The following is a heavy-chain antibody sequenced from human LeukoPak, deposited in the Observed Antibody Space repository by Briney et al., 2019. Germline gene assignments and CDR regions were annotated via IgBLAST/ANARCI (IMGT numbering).Heavy chain of an antibody. J-gene: IGHJ4*02. CDR2: ISWNSGSI. V-gene: IGHV3-9*01. Sequence: GGSLRLSCAASGFTFDDYAMHWVRQAPGKGLEWVSGISWNSGSIGYADSVKGRFTISRDNAKNSLYLQMNSLRAEGTALYYCAKDRGYTSGLDYWGQGTLVTVSS. CDR3: AKDRGYTSGLDY. D-gene: IGHD6-19*01. CDR1: GFTFDDYA.